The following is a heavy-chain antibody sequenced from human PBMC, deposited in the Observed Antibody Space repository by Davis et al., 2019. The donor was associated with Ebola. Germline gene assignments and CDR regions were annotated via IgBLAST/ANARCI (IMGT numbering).Heavy chain of an antibody. V-gene: IGHV4-61*08. CDR1: GGFVSSGGYS. CDR3: ARLETVAGLDY. CDR2: YYYTGST. J-gene: IGHJ4*02. Sequence: SETLSLTCAVSGGFVSSGGYSWNWIRQPPGKGLEWIGYYYYTGSTYYNPSLKRRVTISVDTSKNQFPRKLSSVTAADTAVYYCARLETVAGLDYWGQGTLVTVSS. D-gene: IGHD6-19*01.